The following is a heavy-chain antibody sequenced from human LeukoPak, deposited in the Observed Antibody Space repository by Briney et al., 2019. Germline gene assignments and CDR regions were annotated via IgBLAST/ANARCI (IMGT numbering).Heavy chain of an antibody. D-gene: IGHD3-3*01. J-gene: IGHJ6*03. V-gene: IGHV3-21*01. Sequence: GGSLRLSCAASGFTFSSYSMNWVRQAPGKGLEWVSSISSSSSYIYYADSVKGRFTISRDNAKNSLYLQMNSLRAEDAAVYYCARPPHYDFWSGYYTSYYYYYMDVWGKGTTVTVSS. CDR3: ARPPHYDFWSGYYTSYYYYYMDV. CDR1: GFTFSSYS. CDR2: ISSSSSYI.